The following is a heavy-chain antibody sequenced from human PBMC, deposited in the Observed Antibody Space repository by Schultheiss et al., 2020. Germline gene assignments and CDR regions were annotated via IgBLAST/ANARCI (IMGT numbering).Heavy chain of an antibody. Sequence: SETLSLTCAVSGGSSSSGGYSWSWIRQPPGKGLEYIGYIYHSGTTYYNPSLKSRVTISVDRSKNQFSLKLSSVTAADTAVYYCARTRGGSGSYYRSHRYFDLWGRGTLVTVSS. J-gene: IGHJ2*01. CDR1: GGSSSSGGYS. CDR2: IYHSGTT. V-gene: IGHV4-30-2*01. CDR3: ARTRGGSGSYYRSHRYFDL. D-gene: IGHD3-10*01.